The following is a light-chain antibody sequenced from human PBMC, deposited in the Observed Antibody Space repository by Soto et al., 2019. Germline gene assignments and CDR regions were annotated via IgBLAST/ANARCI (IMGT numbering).Light chain of an antibody. Sequence: IALSQSPGTLSFSPGERATLSCRASQTVRSSSLAWYQQKPGQAPRLLIFGASTRAAGFPDRFSGSGSGTDFTLTISRLEPEDFAVYYCQQYGSSPRTFGQGTKVDIK. J-gene: IGKJ1*01. CDR2: GAS. V-gene: IGKV3-20*01. CDR1: QTVRSSS. CDR3: QQYGSSPRT.